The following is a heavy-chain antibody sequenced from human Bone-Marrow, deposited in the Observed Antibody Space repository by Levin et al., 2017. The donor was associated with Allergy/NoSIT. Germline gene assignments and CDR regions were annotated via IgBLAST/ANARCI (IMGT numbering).Heavy chain of an antibody. V-gene: IGHV3-21*01. CDR3: ARDTTPERLYYYYGMDV. CDR1: GFTFSSHI. CDR2: ISSSGNFK. J-gene: IGHJ6*02. D-gene: IGHD1-1*01. Sequence: GGSLRLSCAASGFTFSSHIMNWVRQPPGKGLEWVSSISSSGNFKHYADSVKGRFTIFRDDANNSLYLQMNSLRAEDTAVYYCARDTTPERLYYYYGMDVWGQGTTVTVSS.